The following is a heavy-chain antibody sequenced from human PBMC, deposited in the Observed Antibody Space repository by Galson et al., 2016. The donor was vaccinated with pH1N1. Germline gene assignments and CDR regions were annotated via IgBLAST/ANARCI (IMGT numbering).Heavy chain of an antibody. D-gene: IGHD3-10*01. CDR1: GDSISSKTFY. J-gene: IGHJ5*02. CDR3: ARGGEEILSFGEPHNWFDP. CDR2: LYSSGST. V-gene: IGHV4-61*02. Sequence: TLSLTCSVSGDSISSKTFYWSWLRQPAGKGLQWIGLLYSSGSTNYNPSLKGRVTMSADTSKNEFSLKMTSVTAADTAVYYCARGGEEILSFGEPHNWFDPGAREPWSPSPQ.